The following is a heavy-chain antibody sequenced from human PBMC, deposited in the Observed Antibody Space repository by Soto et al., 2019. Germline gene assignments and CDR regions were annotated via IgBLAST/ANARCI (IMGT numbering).Heavy chain of an antibody. CDR3: AHSPGYCSGGSCYYYYYGMDV. CDR2: IYWDDDK. J-gene: IGHJ6*02. CDR1: GFSLSTSGVG. Sequence: QITLKESGPTLVKPTQTLTLTCTFSGFSLSTSGVGVGWIRQPPGKALEWLALIYWDDDKRYSPSLKSRLTITKDTSKNHVVLTMTNMDPVDTATYYCAHSPGYCSGGSCYYYYYGMDVWGQGTTVTVSS. V-gene: IGHV2-5*02. D-gene: IGHD2-15*01.